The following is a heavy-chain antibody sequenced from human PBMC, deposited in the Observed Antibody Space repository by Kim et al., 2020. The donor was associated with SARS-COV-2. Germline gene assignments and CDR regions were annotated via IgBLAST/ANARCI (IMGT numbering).Heavy chain of an antibody. D-gene: IGHD5-18*01. CDR1: GFTFSSYA. CDR3: AIAYGGGYSYGYFDY. Sequence: GGSLRLSCAASGFTFSSYAMSWVRQAPGKGLEWVSAISGSGGSTYYADFVKRRITSSSDPSKNTLLLQMNSLRAENAADYYCAIAYGGGYSYGYFDYWG. CDR2: ISGSGGST. V-gene: IGHV3-23*01. J-gene: IGHJ4*01.